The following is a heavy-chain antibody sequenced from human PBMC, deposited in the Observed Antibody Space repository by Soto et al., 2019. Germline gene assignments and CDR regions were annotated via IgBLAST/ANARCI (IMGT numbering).Heavy chain of an antibody. J-gene: IGHJ4*02. CDR1: GYTFTCYA. D-gene: IGHD6-19*01. V-gene: IGHV1-3*05. CDR2: INAGNGNT. Sequence: QVQLVQSGAEEKKPGASVKVSCQASGYTFTCYAMHWVRQAPGQRLEWMGWINAGNGNTKYSQKFQGRVTITRDTSASTAYMELSILRSEDTAVYYCARAVAVAADFDYWGQGTLVTVSS. CDR3: ARAVAVAADFDY.